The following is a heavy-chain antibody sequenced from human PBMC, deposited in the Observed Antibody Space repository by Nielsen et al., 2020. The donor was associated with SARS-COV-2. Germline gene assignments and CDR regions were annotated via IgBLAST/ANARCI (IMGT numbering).Heavy chain of an antibody. J-gene: IGHJ6*02. CDR3: ARTLGYDFWSGYRIPYGMDV. V-gene: IGHV2-26*01. Sequence: SGPTLVKPTETLTLTCTVSGFSLSNARMGVSWIRQPPGKALEWLAHIFSNDEKSYSTSLKSRLTISKDTSKSQVVLTMTNMDPVDTATYYCARTLGYDFWSGYRIPYGMDVWGQGTTVTVSS. CDR1: GFSLSNARMG. D-gene: IGHD3-3*01. CDR2: IFSNDEK.